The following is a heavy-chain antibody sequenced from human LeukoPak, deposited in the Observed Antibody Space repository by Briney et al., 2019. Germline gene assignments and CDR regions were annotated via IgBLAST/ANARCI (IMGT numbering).Heavy chain of an antibody. Sequence: GGSLRLSCAASGFTFSRDSMNWVRQTPGKGLEWVSYINGGGSPIYYADSVRGRFTISRDNAKNSLYLQMNSLRAEDTAVYYCVRDNPRCCGVIPANIDDYWGQGTLVTVSS. CDR2: INGGGSPI. D-gene: IGHD2-21*01. V-gene: IGHV3-48*01. CDR3: VRDNPRCCGVIPANIDDY. CDR1: GFTFSRDS. J-gene: IGHJ4*02.